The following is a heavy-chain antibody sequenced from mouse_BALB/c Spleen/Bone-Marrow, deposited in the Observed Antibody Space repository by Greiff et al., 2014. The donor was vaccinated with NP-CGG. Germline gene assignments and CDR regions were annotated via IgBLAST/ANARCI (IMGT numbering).Heavy chain of an antibody. J-gene: IGHJ1*01. CDR1: GYTFTSYY. CDR3: TRSNLGYRFFHV. CDR2: INPSNGGT. D-gene: IGHD3-1*01. V-gene: IGHV1S81*02. Sequence: QVQLQQPGAELVKPGASVKLSCKASGYTFTSYYMYWVKQRPGQGLEWIGEINPSNGGTNFNEKFKSKATLTVDKSSNTAYVQPSRLTSEDSAVYHRTRSNLGYRFFHVRGAGTP.